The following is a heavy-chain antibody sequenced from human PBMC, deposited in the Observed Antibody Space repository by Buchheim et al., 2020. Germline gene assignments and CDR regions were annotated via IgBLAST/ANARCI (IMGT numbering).Heavy chain of an antibody. D-gene: IGHD6-6*01. CDR1: GGSFSGYY. CDR2: INHSGST. Sequence: QVQLQQWGAGLLKPSETLSLTSAVYGGSFSGYYWSWIRQPPGKGLEWIGEINHSGSTNYNPSLKSRVTISVDTSKNQFSLKLSSVTAADTAVYYCARVSIAARPTHFDYWGQGTL. CDR3: ARVSIAARPTHFDY. V-gene: IGHV4-34*01. J-gene: IGHJ4*02.